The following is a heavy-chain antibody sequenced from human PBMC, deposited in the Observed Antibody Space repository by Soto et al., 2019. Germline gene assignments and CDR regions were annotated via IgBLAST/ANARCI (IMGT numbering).Heavy chain of an antibody. Sequence: SLKVSCEASGGTLSSYAVSWVRQAPGQGLEWMGGIIPIFGKANYAQKLQGRFTITADESRSTAYMELSSLRSDDKAVYYCARDSPYTGYERYWFDPWGQGTLVTSP. CDR2: IIPIFGKA. CDR3: ARDSPYTGYERYWFDP. J-gene: IGHJ5*02. CDR1: GGTLSSYA. V-gene: IGHV1-69*01. D-gene: IGHD5-12*01.